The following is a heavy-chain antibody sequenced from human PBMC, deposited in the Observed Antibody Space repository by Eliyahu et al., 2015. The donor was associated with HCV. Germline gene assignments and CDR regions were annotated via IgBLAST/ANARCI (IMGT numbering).Heavy chain of an antibody. CDR3: ARDDSGYDYFNYYYGMDV. J-gene: IGHJ6*02. CDR1: GFTFSSXX. V-gene: IGHV3-48*01. Sequence: EVQLVESGGGLVQPGGSLRLSCAASGFTFSSXXMNWVRQAPGKGLEWVSYISSSSSTIYYADSVKGRFTISRDNAKNSLYLQMNSLRAEDTAVYYCARDDSGYDYFNYYYGMDVWGQGTTVTVSS. CDR2: ISSSSSTI. D-gene: IGHD5-12*01.